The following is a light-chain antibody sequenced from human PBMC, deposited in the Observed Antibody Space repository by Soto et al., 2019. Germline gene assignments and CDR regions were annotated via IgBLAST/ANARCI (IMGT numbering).Light chain of an antibody. CDR3: QRYNNWPLT. CDR2: GAS. Sequence: EIMMTQSPAILSVSPWERATLSCMASQSVSSNLAWYQQKPGQTPRLLIYGASTRATGIPARFSGSRSGTEFTLTINSLQSEDFAVYYCQRYNNWPLTFGGGTKVDTK. V-gene: IGKV3-15*01. J-gene: IGKJ4*01. CDR1: QSVSSN.